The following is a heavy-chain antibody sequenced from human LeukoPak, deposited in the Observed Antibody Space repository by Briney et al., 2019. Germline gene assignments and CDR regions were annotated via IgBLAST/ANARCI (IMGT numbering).Heavy chain of an antibody. D-gene: IGHD3-3*01. J-gene: IGHJ4*02. CDR1: GYTFTSYD. CDR3: ARVGIGYYDFWSGYPHTLDY. CDR2: MNPNSGNT. Sequence: ASVKVSCKASGYTFTSYDINWVRQATGQGLEWMGWMNPNSGNTGYAQKFQGRVTMTRNTSISTAYMELSSLRSEDTAVYYCARVGIGYYDFWSGYPHTLDYWGQRTLVTVSS. V-gene: IGHV1-8*01.